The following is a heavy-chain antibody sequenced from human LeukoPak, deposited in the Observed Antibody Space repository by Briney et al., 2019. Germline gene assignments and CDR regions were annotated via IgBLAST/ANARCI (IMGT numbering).Heavy chain of an antibody. D-gene: IGHD3-22*01. V-gene: IGHV4-39*07. J-gene: IGHJ4*02. Sequence: SETLSLTCTVSGGSISSSSYYWGWIRRPPGKGLEWIGSIYYSGSTYYNPSLKSRVTISVDTSKNQFSLKLSSVTAADTAVYYCARDSYDSGLVGIDYWGQGTLVTVSS. CDR1: GGSISSSSYY. CDR3: ARDSYDSGLVGIDY. CDR2: IYYSGST.